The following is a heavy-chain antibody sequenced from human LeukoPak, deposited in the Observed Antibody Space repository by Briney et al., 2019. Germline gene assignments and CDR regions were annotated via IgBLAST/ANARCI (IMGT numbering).Heavy chain of an antibody. Sequence: GGSLRLSCAVSGFTFSSYWMSWFRPAPGRGVKGVANINQDGSEQFSVDPVKGRFTIPRDNAKNSLSLQMNSLRVEETALYYCARDWFDGDYDRFDYWGEETLGTVSS. V-gene: IGHV3-7*03. J-gene: IGHJ4*02. CDR1: GFTFSSYW. CDR3: ARDWFDGDYDRFDY. D-gene: IGHD4-17*01. CDR2: INQDGSEQ.